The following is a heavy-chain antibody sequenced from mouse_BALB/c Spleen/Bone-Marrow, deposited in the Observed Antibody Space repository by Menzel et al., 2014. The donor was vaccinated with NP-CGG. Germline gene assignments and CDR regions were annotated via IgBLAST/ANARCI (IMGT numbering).Heavy chain of an antibody. CDR2: ISNGGGST. D-gene: IGHD3-3*01. Sequence: DVQLQESGGGLVQPGGSLKLSCAASGFTFSSYTMSWVRQTPEKRLEWVAYISNGGGSTYYPDTVKGRFTISRDNAKNTLYLQMSSLKSEDTAMYYRARRAGAYWGQGTLVTVSA. V-gene: IGHV5-12-2*01. J-gene: IGHJ3*01. CDR3: ARRAGAY. CDR1: GFTFSSYT.